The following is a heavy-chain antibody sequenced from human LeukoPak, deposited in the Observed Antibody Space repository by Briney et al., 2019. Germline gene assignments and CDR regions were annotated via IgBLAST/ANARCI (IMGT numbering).Heavy chain of an antibody. J-gene: IGHJ6*02. D-gene: IGHD6-13*01. Sequence: SETLSLTCDVSGGSFNDYYWSWIRQAPGKGLEWIGEIRHSGSTNYNPSLKGRVTVSVDTSMNQFSLRLTSVTAADTAVYYCARRGSWTYYYAMDVWGQGTTVTVSS. CDR3: ARRGSWTYYYAMDV. V-gene: IGHV4-34*01. CDR2: IRHSGST. CDR1: GGSFNDYY.